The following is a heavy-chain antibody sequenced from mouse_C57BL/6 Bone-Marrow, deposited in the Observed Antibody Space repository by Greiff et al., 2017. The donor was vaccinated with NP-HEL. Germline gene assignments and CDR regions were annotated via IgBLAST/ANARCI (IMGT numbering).Heavy chain of an antibody. CDR2: INPNNGGT. V-gene: IGHV1-26*01. CDR1: GYTFTDYY. CDR3: ARRGYGLDY. Sequence: VQLQQSGPELVKPGASVKISCKASGYTFTDYYMNWVKQSHGKSLEWIGDINPNNGGTSYNQKFKGKATLTVDKSSSTAYMELRSLTSEDSAVYYCARRGYGLDYWGQGTTLTVSS. D-gene: IGHD2-10*02. J-gene: IGHJ2*01.